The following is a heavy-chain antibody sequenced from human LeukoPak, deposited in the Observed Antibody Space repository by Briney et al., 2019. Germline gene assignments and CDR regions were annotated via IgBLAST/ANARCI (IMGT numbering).Heavy chain of an antibody. CDR2: IYYSGST. D-gene: IGHD4-17*01. V-gene: IGHV4-39*01. J-gene: IGHJ4*02. CDR1: GGSISSSSYC. Sequence: PSETLSLTCTVSGGSISSSSYCWGWIRQPPGKGLEWIGSIYYSGSTYYNPSLKSRVTISVDTSKNQFSLKLSSVTAADTAVYYCARQDGDYHFDYWGQGTLVTVSS. CDR3: ARQDGDYHFDY.